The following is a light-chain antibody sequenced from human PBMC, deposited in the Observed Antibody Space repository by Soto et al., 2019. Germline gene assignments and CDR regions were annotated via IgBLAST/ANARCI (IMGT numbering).Light chain of an antibody. CDR2: AAS. V-gene: IGKV1-8*01. Sequence: AIRMTQSPSSFSASTGDRVTITCRASQGISSDFAWYQQKPGKAPKLLIYAASTLQSGVPSRFSGSGSGTDFTLTISCLQSEDFTTYYGQQYYSYPRTFGGGTKVEIK. CDR1: QGISSD. CDR3: QQYYSYPRT. J-gene: IGKJ4*01.